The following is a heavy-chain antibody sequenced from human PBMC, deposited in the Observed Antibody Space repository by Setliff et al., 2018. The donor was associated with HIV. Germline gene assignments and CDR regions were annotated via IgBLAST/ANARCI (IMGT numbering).Heavy chain of an antibody. CDR1: GGTFSSYA. V-gene: IGHV1-69*10. CDR2: IIPILGIA. CDR3: ARDYSPTFYYYDSSGTFDY. D-gene: IGHD3-22*01. Sequence: ASVKVSCKASGGTFSSYAISWVRQTPGQGLEWMGGIIPILGIANYAQKFQGRVTITAVESTSTAYMELSSLRSEDTAVYYCARDYSPTFYYYDSSGTFDYWGQGTLVTVSS. J-gene: IGHJ4*02.